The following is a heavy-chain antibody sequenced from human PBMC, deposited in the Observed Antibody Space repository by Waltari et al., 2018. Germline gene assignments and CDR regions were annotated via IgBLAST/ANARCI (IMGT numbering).Heavy chain of an antibody. V-gene: IGHV4-34*01. J-gene: IGHJ4*02. CDR3: ARGARITIFGVVIIDLYFDY. D-gene: IGHD3-3*01. Sequence: QVQLQQWGAGLLKPSETLSLTCAVYGGSFRGYYWSWIRQPPGKGLEWIGEINHSGSTNYNPSLKSRVTISVDTSKNQSSLKLSSVTAADTAVYYCARGARITIFGVVIIDLYFDYWGQGTLVTVSS. CDR1: GGSFRGYY. CDR2: INHSGST.